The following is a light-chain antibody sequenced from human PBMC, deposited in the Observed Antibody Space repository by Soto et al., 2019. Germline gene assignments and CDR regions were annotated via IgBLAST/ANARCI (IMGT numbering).Light chain of an antibody. J-gene: IGKJ5*01. V-gene: IGKV3-20*01. CDR3: QRYGSSPLIT. CDR2: GTS. Sequence: EIVLTQSPGTLPLSPGERATLSCRASQSVSSSSLAWYQQRPGQAPRLLIYGTSSRATGIPDRFSGSGSGTDFTLTISRLEPEDFAVYFCQRYGSSPLITFGQGTRLEIK. CDR1: QSVSSSS.